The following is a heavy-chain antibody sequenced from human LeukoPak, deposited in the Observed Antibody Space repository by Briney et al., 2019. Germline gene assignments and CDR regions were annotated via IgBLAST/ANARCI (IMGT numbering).Heavy chain of an antibody. CDR2: INPNSGGT. Sequence: GASVKVSCKASGYTFTSYGISWVRQAPGQGLEWMGWINPNSGGTNYAQKFQGRVTITADESTSTAYMELSSLRSEDTAVYYCARTYGSGSYYNSYYYYYYYMDVWGKGTTVTISS. CDR1: GYTFTSYG. D-gene: IGHD3-10*01. J-gene: IGHJ6*03. V-gene: IGHV1-18*01. CDR3: ARTYGSGSYYNSYYYYYYYMDV.